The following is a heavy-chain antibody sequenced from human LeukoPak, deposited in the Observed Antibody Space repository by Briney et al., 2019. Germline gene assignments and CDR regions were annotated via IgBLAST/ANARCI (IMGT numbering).Heavy chain of an antibody. J-gene: IGHJ4*02. CDR1: GASFSGYY. CDR2: INHSGRT. D-gene: IGHD6-6*01. CDR3: ARPRGSSSSLFGFDY. Sequence: SETLSLTCAVDGASFSGYYWSWIRQPPGKGLEWIGEINHSGRTNYNPSLKSRVTISVDTSKNQFSLQLSSVTAADTAVYYCARPRGSSSSLFGFDYWGQGTLVTVSS. V-gene: IGHV4-34*01.